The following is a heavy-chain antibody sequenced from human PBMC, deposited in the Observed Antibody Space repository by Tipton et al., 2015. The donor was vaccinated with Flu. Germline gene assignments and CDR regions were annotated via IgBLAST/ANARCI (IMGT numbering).Heavy chain of an antibody. Sequence: TLSLTCAVYGGSFSGYYWSWIRQPPGKGLEWIGEINHSGSTNYNPSLKSRVTISVDTSKNQFSLKLSSVTAADTAVYYCARGEPYSGSYYVGERYYYYYMDVWGKGTTVTVSS. CDR1: GGSFSGYY. CDR3: ARGEPYSGSYYVGERYYYYYMDV. J-gene: IGHJ6*03. V-gene: IGHV4-34*01. D-gene: IGHD1-26*01. CDR2: INHSGST.